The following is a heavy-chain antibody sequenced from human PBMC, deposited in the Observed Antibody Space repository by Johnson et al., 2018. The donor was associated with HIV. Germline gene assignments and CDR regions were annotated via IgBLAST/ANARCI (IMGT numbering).Heavy chain of an antibody. V-gene: IGHV3-53*01. J-gene: IGHJ3*01. Sequence: VQLVESGGGLIQPGGSLRLSCAASGFSVRTNYMSWVRQAPGKGLDWVSVIYSDGTTCFAQSVNVRFSIYIDGSKNILYLQLHSLRTEDTAYYYCARDLPGIYDAFDLWGQGTKVTISS. CDR3: ARDLPGIYDAFDL. CDR1: GFSVRTNY. CDR2: IYSDGTT. D-gene: IGHD1-26*01.